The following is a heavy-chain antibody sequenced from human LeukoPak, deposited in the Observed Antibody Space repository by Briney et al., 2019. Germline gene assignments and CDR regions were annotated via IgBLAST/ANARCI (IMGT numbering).Heavy chain of an antibody. V-gene: IGHV3-53*01. D-gene: IGHD3-22*01. Sequence: GGSLRLSCAASGFTVSSNYISWVRQAPGKGLEWVSLIYSGGSTYYADSVKGRFTISRDNSKNTLHLQMNSLRAEDTAVYYCATITNYYDSSGYYPPYFQHWGQGTLVTVSS. CDR2: IYSGGST. J-gene: IGHJ1*01. CDR3: ATITNYYDSSGYYPPYFQH. CDR1: GFTVSSNY.